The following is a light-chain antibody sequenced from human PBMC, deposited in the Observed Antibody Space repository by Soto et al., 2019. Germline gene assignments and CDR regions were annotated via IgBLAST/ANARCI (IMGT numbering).Light chain of an antibody. CDR3: SSYTSSSTLYV. V-gene: IGLV2-14*01. CDR1: SSDVGGYNY. CDR2: EVS. J-gene: IGLJ1*01. Sequence: QSALTQPASVSGSPGQSITISCTGTSSDVGGYNYVSWYQQHPGEAPKLIIYEVSNRPSGVSNRLSGSKSGDTASLTISGLHAEDEADYYCSSYTSSSTLYVFGTGTKVTVL.